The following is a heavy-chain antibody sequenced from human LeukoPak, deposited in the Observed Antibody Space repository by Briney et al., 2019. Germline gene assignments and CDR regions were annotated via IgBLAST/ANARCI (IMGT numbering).Heavy chain of an antibody. V-gene: IGHV4-39*07. J-gene: IGHJ4*02. CDR3: ARVVRYSYGYFDY. D-gene: IGHD5-18*01. CDR1: GGSISTSNYY. Sequence: PSETLSLTCTVSGGSISTSNYYWGWIRQPPGKGLEWIGNIFYSGSTYYSPSLKSRVTISLDTSKNQFSLKLSSVTAADTAVYYCARVVRYSYGYFDYWGQGTLVTVSS. CDR2: IFYSGST.